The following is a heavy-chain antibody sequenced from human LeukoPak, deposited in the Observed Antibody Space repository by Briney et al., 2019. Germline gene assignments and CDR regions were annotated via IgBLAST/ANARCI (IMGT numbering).Heavy chain of an antibody. J-gene: IGHJ6*02. CDR1: GASINSHY. V-gene: IGHV4-4*07. CDR2: IYISGST. D-gene: IGHD6-13*01. Sequence: PSETLSLTCTVSGASINSHYWSWIRQPAGKGLEWIGRIYISGSTNYNSSLQSRVTMSVDTSKNQFSLNLSSVTAADTAVYYCARDSPGWGSYSSSWYTVQYYGMDVWGQGTTVTVSS. CDR3: ARDSPGWGSYSSSWYTVQYYGMDV.